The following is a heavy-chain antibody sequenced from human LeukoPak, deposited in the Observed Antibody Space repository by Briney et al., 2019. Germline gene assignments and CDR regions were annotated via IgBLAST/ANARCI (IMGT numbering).Heavy chain of an antibody. D-gene: IGHD1-26*01. J-gene: IGHJ3*02. Sequence: GESLRISCQGSGYSFTTYWINWVRQMPGKGLEWMGRLDPSDSYTIYSPSFQGHVTISADKSISTAYLQWSSLKASDTAMYYCARRVAEEGSGSYYNPFDIWGQGTMVTVSS. CDR2: LDPSDSYT. CDR1: GYSFTTYW. CDR3: ARRVAEEGSGSYYNPFDI. V-gene: IGHV5-10-1*01.